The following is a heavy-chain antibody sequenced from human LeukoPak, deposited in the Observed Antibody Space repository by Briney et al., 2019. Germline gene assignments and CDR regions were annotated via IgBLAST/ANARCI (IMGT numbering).Heavy chain of an antibody. CDR2: IWYDGSNK. Sequence: GGSLRLSCAASGFTFSSYGMHWVRQAPGKGLEWVAVIWYDGSNKYYADSVRGRFTISRDNSKNTLYLQMNSLRAEDTAVYYCARALSGIAAAGVDYWGQGTLVTVSS. CDR3: ARALSGIAAAGVDY. CDR1: GFTFSSYG. V-gene: IGHV3-33*01. J-gene: IGHJ4*02. D-gene: IGHD6-13*01.